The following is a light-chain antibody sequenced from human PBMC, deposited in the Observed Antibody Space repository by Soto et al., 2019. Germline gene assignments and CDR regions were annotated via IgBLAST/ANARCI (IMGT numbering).Light chain of an antibody. Sequence: QSVLPQPRSVSGSPGQSVTISCTGTSSDVGGYNYVSWYQQHPGKAPKLMIYDVSKRPSGVPDRFSGSKSGNTASLTISGLQAEDEADYYCQSYENRLSAYVFGTGTKVTVL. CDR2: DVS. CDR3: QSYENRLSAYV. V-gene: IGLV2-11*01. CDR1: SSDVGGYNY. J-gene: IGLJ1*01.